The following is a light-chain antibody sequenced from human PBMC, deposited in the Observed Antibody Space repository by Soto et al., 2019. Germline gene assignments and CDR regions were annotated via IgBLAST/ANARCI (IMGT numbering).Light chain of an antibody. V-gene: IGLV1-47*01. Sequence: QSVLTQPSSASGTPGQRVTISCSGSSSNIGSNYVYWYQQLPGTAPKLLIYRNSQRPSGVPDRFSGSKSGTSASLAISGLRSEDEADYYCASWDDSLSGVVFGGGTKVTVL. CDR1: SSNIGSNY. CDR2: RNS. J-gene: IGLJ2*01. CDR3: ASWDDSLSGVV.